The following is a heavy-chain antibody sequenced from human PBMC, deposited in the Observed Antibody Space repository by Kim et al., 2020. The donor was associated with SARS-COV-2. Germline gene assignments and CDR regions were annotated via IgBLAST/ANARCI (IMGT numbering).Heavy chain of an antibody. D-gene: IGHD6-13*01. V-gene: IGHV3-53*01. CDR1: GFTVSSDY. CDR3: AREGGVAAAGPYFDF. J-gene: IGHJ4*02. CDR2: IYTGGST. Sequence: GGSLRLSCAASGFTVSSDYMSWVRQAPGKGLEWVSVIYTGGSTYYADSVKGRFPISRANSKNTLYLQMNSLRVEDTAVYYCAREGGVAAAGPYFDFWGQGTLVTVSS.